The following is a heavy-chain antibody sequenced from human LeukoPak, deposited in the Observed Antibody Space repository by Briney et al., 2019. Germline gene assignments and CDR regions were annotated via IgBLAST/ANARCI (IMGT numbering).Heavy chain of an antibody. J-gene: IGHJ4*02. Sequence: ASVKVSCKASGYTFTDYYLHWVRQAPGQGFEWMGWINPNSGDTDYAQKFQGRVTMTRDTSISTAHMEMSRLRSDDTAVCYCARANFLYCSSTTCLFDYWGQGTLVTVSS. CDR3: ARANFLYCSSTTCLFDY. D-gene: IGHD2-2*01. V-gene: IGHV1-2*02. CDR1: GYTFTDYY. CDR2: INPNSGDT.